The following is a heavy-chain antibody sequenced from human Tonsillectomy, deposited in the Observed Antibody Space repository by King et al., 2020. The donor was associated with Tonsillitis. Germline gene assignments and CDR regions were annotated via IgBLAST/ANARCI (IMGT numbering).Heavy chain of an antibody. CDR3: ARGPLHQYGMDV. CDR2: ISTYNGYT. J-gene: IGHJ6*02. CDR1: GYSFTSHG. Sequence: VQLVESGGEVKKPGASVRVSCRTSGYSFTSHGIHWVRQAPGQGLEWMGWISTYNGYTDYAQKIQGRVTMTSDPSSTTVYMEVRSLISDDTAVYYCARGPLHQYGMDVWGQGTTVTVSS. V-gene: IGHV1-18*04.